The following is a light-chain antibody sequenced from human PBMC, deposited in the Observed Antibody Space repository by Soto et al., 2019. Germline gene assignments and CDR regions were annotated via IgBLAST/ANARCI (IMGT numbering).Light chain of an antibody. J-gene: IGKJ1*01. CDR1: QSILYSSNNENY. CDR3: QQYYSTPPT. Sequence: DIVMTQSPDSLAVSLGERATINCKSSQSILYSSNNENYLAWYQQKPGQPPNLLIYWASTRESGVPDRFSGSGSGTDFTLTISSLQAEDVAVYYCQQYYSTPPTFGQGTKVEIK. CDR2: WAS. V-gene: IGKV4-1*01.